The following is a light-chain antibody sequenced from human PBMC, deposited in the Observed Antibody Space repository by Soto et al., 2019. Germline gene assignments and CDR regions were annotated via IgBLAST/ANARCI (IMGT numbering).Light chain of an antibody. Sequence: DIQMTQSPSFVSTSVGDRVTITCKASHDIRNYLNWYQQKPGKAPKVLIYDASNVETGIASRYSGSGSGTDFTFTISCLQPEDIARYYCQQYDNLPLTCGGGTKVEI. CDR3: QQYDNLPLT. J-gene: IGKJ4*01. CDR1: HDIRNY. V-gene: IGKV1-33*01. CDR2: DAS.